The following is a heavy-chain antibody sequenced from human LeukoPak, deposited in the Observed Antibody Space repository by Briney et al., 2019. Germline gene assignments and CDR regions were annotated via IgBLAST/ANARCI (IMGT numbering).Heavy chain of an antibody. Sequence: GGSLRLSCAASGFTFSSYSMNWVRQAPGKGLEWVSSISSSSSYIYYADSVKGRFTISRDNAKNSLYLQMNSLRAEDTAVYYCARDSLDSSGPYGGYYFDYWGQGTLVTVSS. J-gene: IGHJ4*02. CDR2: ISSSSSYI. D-gene: IGHD3-22*01. CDR3: ARDSLDSSGPYGGYYFDY. CDR1: GFTFSSYS. V-gene: IGHV3-21*01.